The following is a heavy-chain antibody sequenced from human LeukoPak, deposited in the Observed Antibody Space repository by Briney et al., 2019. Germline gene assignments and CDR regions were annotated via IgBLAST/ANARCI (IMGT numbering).Heavy chain of an antibody. D-gene: IGHD2-15*01. CDR3: ARWVVVAATDYFDY. CDR2: ISSSGSTI. V-gene: IGHV3-11*04. CDR1: GFTFSDYY. J-gene: IGHJ4*02. Sequence: GGSLRLSCAASGFTFSDYYTSWIRQAPGKGLEWVSYISSSGSTIYYADSVKGRFTISRDNAKNSLYLQMNSLRAEDTAVYYCARWVVVAATDYFDYWGQGTLVTVSS.